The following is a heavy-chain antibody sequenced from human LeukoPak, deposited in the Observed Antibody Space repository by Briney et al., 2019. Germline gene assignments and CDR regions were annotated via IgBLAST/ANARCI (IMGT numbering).Heavy chain of an antibody. V-gene: IGHV4-59*08. CDR2: IYYIGRT. J-gene: IGHJ4*02. CDR1: VGSISSYY. Sequence: SETLSLTCTVSVGSISSYYWSGIRQPPGKGGEGMGYIYYIGRTNYNPSLKSRVTISVDTSKNQFSLKLSSVPAADTAVYYCARHDYGDLVFDYWGQATLVTVSS. CDR3: ARHDYGDLVFDY. D-gene: IGHD4-17*01.